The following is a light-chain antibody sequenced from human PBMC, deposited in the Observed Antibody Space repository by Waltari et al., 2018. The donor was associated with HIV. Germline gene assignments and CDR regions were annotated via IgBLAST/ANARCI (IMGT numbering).Light chain of an antibody. Sequence: NFMLTQSHPVSESPGKTVTTSCTRSSGSIGSNYVQGYQQRPGSAPTPVIFDDNQRPAGVPDRFSGSRDSSSNSASLTISGLQTEDESDYYCQSYASRNHWVLGGGTKLTVL. CDR1: SGSIGSNY. J-gene: IGLJ3*02. V-gene: IGLV6-57*03. CDR2: DDN. CDR3: QSYASRNHWV.